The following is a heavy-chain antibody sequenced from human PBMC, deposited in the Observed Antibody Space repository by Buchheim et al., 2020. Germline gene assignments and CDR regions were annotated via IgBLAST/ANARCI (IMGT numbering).Heavy chain of an antibody. D-gene: IGHD4-11*01. V-gene: IGHV4-31*03. Sequence: QMQLQESGPGLVKPLQTLSLTCTVSGGSINRGGYYWSWIRQHSVRGLERIGYIYYTGATYYSPSLKSRVSISVDMSKNQFSLRVNSVTAADTAVYFCARDGYNNFGEYFAMDVWGQGT. CDR1: GGSINRGGYY. CDR2: IYYTGAT. J-gene: IGHJ6*02. CDR3: ARDGYNNFGEYFAMDV.